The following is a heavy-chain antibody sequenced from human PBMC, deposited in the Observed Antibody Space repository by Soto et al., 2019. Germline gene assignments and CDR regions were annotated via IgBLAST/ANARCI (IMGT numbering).Heavy chain of an antibody. CDR2: ISAHSGNT. V-gene: IGHV1-18*01. D-gene: IGHD1-1*01. CDR3: ARGRYGDY. Sequence: QVHLVQSGAEVKKPGASVKVSCKGSGYTFTSYGITWVRQAPGQGLEWMGWISAHSGNTDYAQKLQGRVTVTRDPPTSTAYTELRGLRSGATAVECCARGRYGDYWGQGALVTVSS. CDR1: GYTFTSYG. J-gene: IGHJ4*02.